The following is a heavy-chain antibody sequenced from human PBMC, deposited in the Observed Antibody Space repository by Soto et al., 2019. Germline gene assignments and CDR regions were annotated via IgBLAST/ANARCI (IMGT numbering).Heavy chain of an antibody. J-gene: IGHJ4*02. CDR3: ARLSIVGATTADY. CDR2: ISAYNGNT. Sequence: ASLKVSWKASGYALTSYAISWVRPAPGQGLEWMGWISAYNGNTNYAQKLQGRVTMTTDTSTSTAYMELRSLRSDDTAVYYCARLSIVGATTADYWGQGTPVTVSS. CDR1: GYALTSYA. D-gene: IGHD1-26*01. V-gene: IGHV1-18*04.